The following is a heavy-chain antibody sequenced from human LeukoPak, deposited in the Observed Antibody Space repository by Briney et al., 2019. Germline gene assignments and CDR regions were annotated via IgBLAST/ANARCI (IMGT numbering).Heavy chain of an antibody. D-gene: IGHD5-18*01. V-gene: IGHV4-38-2*01. CDR3: ATHSGYSYGLSDY. CDR2: IYHSGST. J-gene: IGHJ4*02. CDR1: GYSISSGYY. Sequence: SETLSLTCAVSGYSISSGYYWGWIRQPPGKGLEWIGSIYHSGSTYYNPSLKSRVTISVDTSKNQFSLKLSSVTAADTAVYYCATHSGYSYGLSDYWGQGTLVTVSS.